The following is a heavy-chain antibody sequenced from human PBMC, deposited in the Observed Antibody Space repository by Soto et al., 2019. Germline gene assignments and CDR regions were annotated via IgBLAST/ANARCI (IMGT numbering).Heavy chain of an antibody. V-gene: IGHV4-30-4*01. CDR2: IYYSGST. Sequence: PSETLSLTCTVSGGSISSGDYYWSWIRQPPGKGLEWIGYIYYSGSTYYNPSLKSRVTISVDTSKNQFSLKLSSVTAADTAVYYCARRLAYCGDDCYSFDYWGQGTLVTVSS. CDR1: GGSISSGDYY. J-gene: IGHJ4*02. D-gene: IGHD2-21*02. CDR3: ARRLAYCGDDCYSFDY.